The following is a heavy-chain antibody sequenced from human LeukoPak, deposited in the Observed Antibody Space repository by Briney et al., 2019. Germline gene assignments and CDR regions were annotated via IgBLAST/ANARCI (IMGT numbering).Heavy chain of an antibody. J-gene: IGHJ4*02. CDR1: GFTFSDYY. CDR2: ISSSGSTI. Sequence: GGSLRLSCAASGFTFSDYYMSWIRQAPGKGLEWVSYISSSGSTIYYADSVKGRFTISRDNAKNSLYLQMNSLRAKDTAVYYCARDPSSRAAAKPIDYWGQGTLVTVSS. CDR3: ARDPSSRAAAKPIDY. V-gene: IGHV3-11*01. D-gene: IGHD6-13*01.